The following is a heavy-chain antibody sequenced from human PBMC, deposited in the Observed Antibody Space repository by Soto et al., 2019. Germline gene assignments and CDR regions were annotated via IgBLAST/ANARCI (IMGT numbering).Heavy chain of an antibody. CDR2: IYSGGST. Sequence: PGGSLRLSCAASGFTVSSNYMSWVRQAPGKGLERVSVIYSGGSTYYAESVKSRFTISRDNSKNTLYLQMNSLRAEDTAVYYCAREIKDLRYFDYTTPTYFMDVWGQGTTVTVSS. CDR3: AREIKDLRYFDYTTPTYFMDV. V-gene: IGHV3-53*01. CDR1: GFTVSSNY. D-gene: IGHD3-9*01. J-gene: IGHJ6*02.